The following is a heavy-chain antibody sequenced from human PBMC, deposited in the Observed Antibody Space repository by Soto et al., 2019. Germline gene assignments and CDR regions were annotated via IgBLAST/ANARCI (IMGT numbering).Heavy chain of an antibody. J-gene: IGHJ6*02. CDR3: ASSYGGNSLYNYYFYGMDV. V-gene: IGHV1-8*01. CDR1: GYTFTSYD. CDR2: MNPNSGNT. Sequence: QVQLVQSGAEVKKPGASVKVSCKASGYTFTSYDINWVRQATGQGLEWMGWMNPNSGNTGYAQKFQGRVTMTRNTSMITAYMELSSLGSEDTAVYYCASSYGGNSLYNYYFYGMDVWGQGTTVTVSS. D-gene: IGHD4-17*01.